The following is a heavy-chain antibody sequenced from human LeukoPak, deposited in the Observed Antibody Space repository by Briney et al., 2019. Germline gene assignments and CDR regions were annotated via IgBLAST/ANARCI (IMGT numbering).Heavy chain of an antibody. CDR3: TTDPYYDFWSGYYGFDY. D-gene: IGHD3-3*01. Sequence: KPGGSLRLSCAASGFTFSNAWMSWVRQAPGKGLEWVGRIKSKTDGGTTDYAAPVKGRFTISRDDSKNTLYLQMNSLKTEDTAVYYCTTDPYYDFWSGYYGFDYWGQGTLVTVSP. CDR1: GFTFSNAW. J-gene: IGHJ4*02. CDR2: IKSKTDGGTT. V-gene: IGHV3-15*01.